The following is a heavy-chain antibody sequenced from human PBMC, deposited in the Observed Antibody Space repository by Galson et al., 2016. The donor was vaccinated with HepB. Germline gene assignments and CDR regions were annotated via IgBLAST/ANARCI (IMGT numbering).Heavy chain of an antibody. V-gene: IGHV4-34*01. CDR2: IKHNGRT. D-gene: IGHD5-24*01. Sequence: SETLSLTCAVSGGSFNAYYWTWIRQPPGKGLEWIGEIKHNGRTNYNPSLKSRVTMSVDTSKKQFPVKLTSVTAADTAVYYCARGSARDAYNFDPNYFDYWGQGTLVTVSS. J-gene: IGHJ4*02. CDR3: ARGSARDAYNFDPNYFDY. CDR1: GGSFNAYY.